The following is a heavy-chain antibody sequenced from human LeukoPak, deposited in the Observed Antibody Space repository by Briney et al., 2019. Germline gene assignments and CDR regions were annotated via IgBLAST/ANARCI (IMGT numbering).Heavy chain of an antibody. D-gene: IGHD5-12*01. CDR2: ISYDGSNK. Sequence: GGSLRLSCAASGFTFSSYGMHWVRQAPGKGLEWVAVISYDGSNKYYADSVKGRFTISRDNSKNTLYLRMNSLRAEDTAVYYCAKMGGYDWEYYYYMDVWGKGTTVTVSS. CDR1: GFTFSSYG. V-gene: IGHV3-30*18. J-gene: IGHJ6*03. CDR3: AKMGGYDWEYYYYMDV.